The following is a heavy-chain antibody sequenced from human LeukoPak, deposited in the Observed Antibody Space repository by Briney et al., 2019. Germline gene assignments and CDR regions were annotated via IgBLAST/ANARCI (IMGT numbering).Heavy chain of an antibody. CDR1: GGSFSGYY. CDR3: ARDPRILIAAAGIAGFDP. J-gene: IGHJ5*02. Sequence: PSETLSLTCAVYGGSFSGYYWSWIRQPPGKGLEWIGEINHSGSTNYNPSLKSRVTISVDTSKNQFSLKLSSVTAADTAVYYCARDPRILIAAAGIAGFDPWGQGTLVTVSS. V-gene: IGHV4-34*01. CDR2: INHSGST. D-gene: IGHD6-13*01.